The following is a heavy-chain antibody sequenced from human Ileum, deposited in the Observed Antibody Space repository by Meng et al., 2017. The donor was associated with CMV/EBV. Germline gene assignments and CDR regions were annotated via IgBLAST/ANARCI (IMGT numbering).Heavy chain of an antibody. D-gene: IGHD1-7*01. CDR2: LYSGNGA. CDR1: GLNVGRSH. CDR3: ARNGRGELGATADAFDL. J-gene: IGHJ3*01. Sequence: GESLKIPCEAPGLNVGRSHLSWVRQAPGKGLEWVAVLYSGNGAYYADSVKGRFTITRDNSKNTLYLQMESLRAEDTAVYICARNGRGELGATADAFDLWGQGTMVTVSS. V-gene: IGHV3-53*01.